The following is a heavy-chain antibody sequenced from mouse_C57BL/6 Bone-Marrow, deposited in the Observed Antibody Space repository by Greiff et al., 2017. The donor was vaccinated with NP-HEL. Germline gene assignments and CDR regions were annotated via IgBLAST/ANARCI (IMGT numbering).Heavy chain of an antibody. CDR2: ISYDGSN. CDR3: AREARREDYAMDY. CDR1: GYSITSGYY. V-gene: IGHV3-6*01. Sequence: EVQLQESGPGLVKPSQSLSLTCSVTGYSITSGYYWNWIRQFPGNKLEWMGYISYDGSNNYNPSPKNRISITRDTSKNQFFLKLNSVTTEDTATYYCAREARREDYAMDYWGQGTSVTVSS. D-gene: IGHD2-12*01. J-gene: IGHJ4*01.